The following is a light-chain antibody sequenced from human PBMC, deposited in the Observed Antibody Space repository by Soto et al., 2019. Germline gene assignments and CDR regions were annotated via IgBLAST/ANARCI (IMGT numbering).Light chain of an antibody. Sequence: DIQMTQSPSVLSASVGDKVTLTCRASQDIRNSLAWYQQRPGKAPELFISQASVSQGGVPSRFSGSGSGTEFTLTITSLQPEDFATYFCHQYYSYSTFGQGTKL. CDR1: QDIRNS. V-gene: IGKV1-5*03. CDR3: HQYYSYST. CDR2: QAS. J-gene: IGKJ2*01.